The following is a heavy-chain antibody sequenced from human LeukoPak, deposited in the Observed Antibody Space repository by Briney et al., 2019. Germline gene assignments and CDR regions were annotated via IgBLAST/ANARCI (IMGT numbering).Heavy chain of an antibody. CDR1: GGSLSSSSYY. CDR2: IYYSGST. V-gene: IGHV4-39*01. J-gene: IGHJ4*02. D-gene: IGHD1-26*01. CDR3: ASAGSGDYFDY. Sequence: PSETLSLTCTVSGGSLSSSSYYWGWIRQPPGKGLEWIGSIYYSGSTYYNPSLKSRVTISVDTSKNQFSLKLSSVTAADTAVYYCASAGSGDYFDYWGQGTLVTVSS.